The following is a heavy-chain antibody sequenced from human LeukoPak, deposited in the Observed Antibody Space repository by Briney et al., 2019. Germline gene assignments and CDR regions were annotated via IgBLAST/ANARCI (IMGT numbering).Heavy chain of an antibody. CDR2: INFSGGT. J-gene: IGHJ4*02. CDR3: SRDLRLFDY. CDR1: GYPFTSYY. D-gene: IGHD3-3*01. Sequence: ASVKVSCKASGYPFTSYYMHWLRQAPGQGLEWMGWINFSGGTQYAEKFRGRVTVTRDTAMATGYMELTSLTSDDTAVDYGSRDLRLFDYWGQGTLVTVSS. V-gene: IGHV1-2*02.